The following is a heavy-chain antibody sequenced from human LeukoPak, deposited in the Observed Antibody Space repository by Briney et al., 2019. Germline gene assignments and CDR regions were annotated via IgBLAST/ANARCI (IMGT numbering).Heavy chain of an antibody. Sequence: PSETLSLTCAVYGGSFSGYYWSWIRQPPGKGLEWIGEINHSGSTSYNPSLKSRVTISVDTSKNQFSLKLSSVTAADTAVYYCARRRIAARPNSDYYYYYMDVWGKGTTVTVSS. J-gene: IGHJ6*03. CDR3: ARRRIAARPNSDYYYYYMDV. CDR2: INHSGST. V-gene: IGHV4-34*01. D-gene: IGHD6-6*01. CDR1: GGSFSGYY.